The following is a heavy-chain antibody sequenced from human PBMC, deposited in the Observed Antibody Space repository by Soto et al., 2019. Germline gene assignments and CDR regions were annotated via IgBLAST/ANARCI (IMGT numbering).Heavy chain of an antibody. D-gene: IGHD1-1*01. CDR1: GYTFSTYG. Sequence: QVQLVQSGAEGKKPGASVKVSCKASGYTFSTYGFSWVRQAPGQGLEWMGWIGADNGDTNYAQNFQGRVTMTTDTSTTTSYMELRSLTSDDTAVYFCARDWKGAEGFDPWGQGTLVTVSS. CDR3: ARDWKGAEGFDP. CDR2: IGADNGDT. J-gene: IGHJ5*02. V-gene: IGHV1-18*01.